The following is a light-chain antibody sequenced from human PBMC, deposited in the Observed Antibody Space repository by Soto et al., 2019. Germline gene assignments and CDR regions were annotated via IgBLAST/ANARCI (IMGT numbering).Light chain of an antibody. Sequence: QSVLAQPPSVSGAPGQRVTISCTGSSSNIGADYYVHWYQQFPGTAPKLLIYGNTNRPSGVPDRFSGSKSGTSASLAITGLQAEDEADYYCQSYDSTLGGSVFGGGTKVTVL. J-gene: IGLJ3*02. CDR2: GNT. V-gene: IGLV1-40*01. CDR3: QSYDSTLGGSV. CDR1: SSNIGADYY.